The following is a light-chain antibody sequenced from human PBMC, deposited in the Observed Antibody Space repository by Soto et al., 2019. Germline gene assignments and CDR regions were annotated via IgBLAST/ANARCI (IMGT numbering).Light chain of an antibody. CDR2: GAS. CDR3: QQYGSSPLFT. V-gene: IGKV3-20*01. J-gene: IGKJ3*01. Sequence: EIVLTQSPGTLSLSPGERATLSCRASQSVSSSYLAWYQQKPGQAPRLLIYGASSRATGIPDRFSGSGSGTDFTLTISRLEPEVFAVYYCQQYGSSPLFTVGPGTKVDIK. CDR1: QSVSSSY.